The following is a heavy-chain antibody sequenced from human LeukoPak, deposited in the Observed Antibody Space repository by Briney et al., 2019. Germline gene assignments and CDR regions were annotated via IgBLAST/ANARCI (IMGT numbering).Heavy chain of an antibody. CDR2: INHSGST. V-gene: IGHV4-34*01. D-gene: IGHD2-21*02. Sequence: PSETLSLTCAVYGGSFSGYYWSWIHQPPGKGLEWIGEINHSGSTNYNPSLKSRVTISVDTSKNQFSLKLSSVTAADTAVYHCARDTSIAEVDIWGQGTMVTVSS. J-gene: IGHJ3*02. CDR1: GGSFSGYY. CDR3: ARDTSIAEVDI.